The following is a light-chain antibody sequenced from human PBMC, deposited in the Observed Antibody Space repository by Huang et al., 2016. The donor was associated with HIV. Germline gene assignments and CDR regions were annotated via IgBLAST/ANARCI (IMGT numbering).Light chain of an antibody. Sequence: DIVMTQSPDSLAVSLGERATINCKSSQSVLHSSNNKNYLAWYQQKAGQPPKLLINWASTRESGVPDRFSCSGSGTDFTLTISSLQAEDVAVYYCQQYYSTPQTFGQGTKVEIK. J-gene: IGKJ1*01. CDR1: QSVLHSSNNKNY. CDR3: QQYYSTPQT. CDR2: WAS. V-gene: IGKV4-1*01.